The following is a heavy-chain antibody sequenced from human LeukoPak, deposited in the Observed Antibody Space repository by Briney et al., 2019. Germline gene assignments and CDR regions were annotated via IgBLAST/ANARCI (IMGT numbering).Heavy chain of an antibody. CDR2: ISSTSSYI. CDR1: AFTFSTFS. CDR3: ASDSKTAYNWFDP. J-gene: IGHJ5*02. V-gene: IGHV3-21*01. Sequence: GGSLRLSCAASAFTFSTFSMHWVRQAPGKWLEWVSSISSTSSYIYYADSVRGRFTISRDNAKTSLYLQMNSLRAEDTAVYYCASDSKTAYNWFDPWGQGTLVTVSS.